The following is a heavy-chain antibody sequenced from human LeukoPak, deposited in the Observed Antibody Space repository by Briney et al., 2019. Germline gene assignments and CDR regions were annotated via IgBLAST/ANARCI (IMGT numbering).Heavy chain of an antibody. CDR1: KFNFNSYG. V-gene: IGHV3-23*01. Sequence: GGSLRLSCTTSKFNFNSYGMTWVRQAPGKGLEWVSSISGSGGSTQYAASVQGRFTISRDNSKNTLYLQMNSLRAEDTAVYYCAKGILGAGYDFWSGSQPTDAFDIWGQGTMVTVSS. CDR3: AKGILGAGYDFWSGSQPTDAFDI. J-gene: IGHJ3*02. CDR2: ISGSGGST. D-gene: IGHD3-3*01.